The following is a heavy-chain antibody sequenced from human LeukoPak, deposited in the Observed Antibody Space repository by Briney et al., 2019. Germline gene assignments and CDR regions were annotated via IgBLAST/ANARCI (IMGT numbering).Heavy chain of an antibody. D-gene: IGHD3-10*01. CDR1: GFTFSSYS. V-gene: IGHV3-21*01. Sequence: PGGSPRLSCAASGFTFSSYSMNWVRQAPGKGLEWVSSISSSSSYIYYADSVKGRFTISRDNAKNSLYLQMSSLRAEDTAVYYCARDFWFGELLLGYYYYYMDVWGKGTTVTVSS. J-gene: IGHJ6*03. CDR2: ISSSSSYI. CDR3: ARDFWFGELLLGYYYYYMDV.